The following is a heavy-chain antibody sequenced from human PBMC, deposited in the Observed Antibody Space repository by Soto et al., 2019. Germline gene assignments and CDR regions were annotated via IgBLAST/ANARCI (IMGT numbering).Heavy chain of an antibody. J-gene: IGHJ4*02. Sequence: QVQLVQSGAEVRKTGSSVKVSCKASGGTFSRHAISWVRQAPGQGLEWMGGIIPIFGTANHAQKLQGRVTITADESTSTVYMELSSLRSEDTAMYYCARGWGYDSNDYYYAYWGQGTLVIVSS. D-gene: IGHD3-22*01. CDR3: ARGWGYDSNDYYYAY. CDR1: GGTFSRHA. V-gene: IGHV1-69*01. CDR2: IIPIFGTA.